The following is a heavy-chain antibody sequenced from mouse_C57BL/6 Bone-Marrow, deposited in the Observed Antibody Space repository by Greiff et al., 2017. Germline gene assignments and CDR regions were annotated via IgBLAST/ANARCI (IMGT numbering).Heavy chain of an antibody. V-gene: IGHV14-4*01. J-gene: IGHJ2*01. D-gene: IGHD2-3*01. Sequence: EVQLQQSGAELVRPGASVKLSCTASGFNIKADYIHWVKQRPEQGLEWIGWIDPEIGDTEYASKFTGKATITSATSSTTAYLQLSSLTSTDTAVDNCSSFDGSYFDFWGKGTPLTVAS. CDR2: IDPEIGDT. CDR3: SSFDGSYFDF. CDR1: GFNIKADY.